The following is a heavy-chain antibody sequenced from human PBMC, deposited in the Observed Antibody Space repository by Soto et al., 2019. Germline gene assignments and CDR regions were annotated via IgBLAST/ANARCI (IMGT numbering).Heavy chain of an antibody. D-gene: IGHD3-16*02. Sequence: QVQLQESGPGLVKPSQTLSLTCTVSGGSISSGDYYWSWIRQPPGKGLEWIGYIYYSGSTYYNPSLRCRVTLSVETSKNQLSLKLSSVTAADTAVYYCARDGKYYDYVWGSYRYINRWGQGTLVTVSS. J-gene: IGHJ4*02. CDR3: ARDGKYYDYVWGSYRYINR. CDR1: GGSISSGDYY. CDR2: IYYSGST. V-gene: IGHV4-30-4*01.